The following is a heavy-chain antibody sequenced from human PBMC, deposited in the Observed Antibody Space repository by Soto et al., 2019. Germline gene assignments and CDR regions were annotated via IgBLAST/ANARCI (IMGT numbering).Heavy chain of an antibody. D-gene: IGHD2-21*01. CDR1: GGAFSSYA. Sequence: SVKVSWKASGGAFSSYALSWARQAPGQGLEWMGGIIPIFGTANYAQKFQGRVTITADESTSTAYMELSSLRSEDTAVYFCARDRNIRSDDSSRYIDYWGEGTLVTVSS. CDR3: ARDRNIRSDDSSRYIDY. J-gene: IGHJ4*02. CDR2: IIPIFGTA. V-gene: IGHV1-69*13.